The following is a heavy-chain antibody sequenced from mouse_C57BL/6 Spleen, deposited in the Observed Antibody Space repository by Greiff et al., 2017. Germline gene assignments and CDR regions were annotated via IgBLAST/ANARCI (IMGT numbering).Heavy chain of an antibody. V-gene: IGHV2-9*01. CDR1: GFSLPSYG. CDR3: AKHERCFMDY. J-gene: IGHJ4*01. CDR2: IWGGGST. Sequence: VKLMESGPGLVAPSQSLSITCTVSGFSLPSYGVDWVRQPPGTGLEWLGVIWGGGSTNYNSALMSRLSISKDNSKSQVFLKMNRLQTDDTARYYCAKHERCFMDYWGQGTSGTVSS.